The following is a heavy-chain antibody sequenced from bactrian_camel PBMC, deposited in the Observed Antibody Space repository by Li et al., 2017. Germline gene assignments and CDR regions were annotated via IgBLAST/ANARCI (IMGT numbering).Heavy chain of an antibody. CDR2: LHSDGST. J-gene: IGHJ6*01. CDR3: VRDFSGAWTFGY. CDR1: LVSHKTHC. V-gene: IGHV3S53*01. Sequence: HVQLVESGGASVQAGGSLRLSCAARLVSHKTHCMGWFRQVPGKEREGVATLHSDGSTTNGDSVEGRFTMSADATKNVLYLQMNSLKPEDTAVYYCVRDFSGAWTFGYWGQGTQVTVS. D-gene: IGHD1*01.